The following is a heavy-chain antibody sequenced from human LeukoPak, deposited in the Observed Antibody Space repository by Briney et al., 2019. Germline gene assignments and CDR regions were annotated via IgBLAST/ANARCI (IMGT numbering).Heavy chain of an antibody. J-gene: IGHJ2*01. CDR1: GFTFSSYA. CDR3: AKDWTGTKPFDL. V-gene: IGHV3-23*01. CDR2: ISGSGGST. D-gene: IGHD3/OR15-3a*01. Sequence: GESLRLFCAASGFTFSSYAMSWVRQAPGKGLDWVSGISGSGGSTYYADSVKGRFTISRDNSKNTLYLQMNSLRAEDTAVYYCAKDWTGTKPFDLWGRCTLVTVSS.